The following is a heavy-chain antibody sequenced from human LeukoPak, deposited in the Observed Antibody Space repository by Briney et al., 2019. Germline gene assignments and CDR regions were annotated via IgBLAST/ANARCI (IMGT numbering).Heavy chain of an antibody. CDR3: ARGVGFIIPFFDY. CDR1: GGSISSSNW. Sequence: PSGTLTLTCAVSGGSISSSNWWSWVRQPPGKGLEWIGEIYHSGSTNYSPSLKSRVTISVDTSKNQFSLKLSSVTAADMAVYYCARGVGFIIPFFDYWGQGTLVTVSS. V-gene: IGHV4-4*02. CDR2: IYHSGST. J-gene: IGHJ4*02. D-gene: IGHD1-26*01.